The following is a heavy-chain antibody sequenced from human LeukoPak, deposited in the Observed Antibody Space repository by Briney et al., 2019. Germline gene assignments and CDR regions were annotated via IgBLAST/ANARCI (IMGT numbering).Heavy chain of an antibody. D-gene: IGHD3-22*01. CDR3: AREPRLDSSGCPLDF. CDR1: GGSMSSYY. V-gene: IGHV4-4*07. CDR2: IYTNGVT. J-gene: IGHJ4*02. Sequence: SATLSLNCTVSGGSMSSYYWSWIRPPAGKGLEWIGRIYTNGVTNYNSSLKSRVTMSVDTSKNQFSLKLTSVTAADTALYYCAREPRLDSSGCPLDFWGQGTLVTVSS.